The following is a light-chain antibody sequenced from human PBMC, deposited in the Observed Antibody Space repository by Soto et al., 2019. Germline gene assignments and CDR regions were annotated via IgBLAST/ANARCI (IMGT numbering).Light chain of an antibody. CDR3: SSYTSSSTRV. CDR2: EVS. Sequence: QSALTQPASVSGSPGQSITISCTGTSSAVGGYNYVSWYQQHPGKAPKLMIYEVSNRPSGVSNRFSGSKSGNTAALTISGLQAEDEAEYYCSSYTSSSTRVFGGGTKLTVL. V-gene: IGLV2-14*01. J-gene: IGLJ3*02. CDR1: SSAVGGYNY.